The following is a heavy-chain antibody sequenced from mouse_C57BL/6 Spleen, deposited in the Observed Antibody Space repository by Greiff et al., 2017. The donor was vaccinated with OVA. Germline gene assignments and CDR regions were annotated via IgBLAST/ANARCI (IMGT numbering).Heavy chain of an antibody. D-gene: IGHD1-1*01. CDR3: TVVAIYYAMDY. V-gene: IGHV1-64*01. CDR2: IHPNSGST. J-gene: IGHJ4*01. Sequence: VKLQQPGAELVKPGASVKLSCKASGYTFTSYWMHWVKQRPGQGLEWIGMIHPNSGSTNYNEKFKSKATLTVDKSSSTAYMQLSSLTSEDSAVYYCTVVAIYYAMDYWGQGTSVTVSS. CDR1: GYTFTSYW.